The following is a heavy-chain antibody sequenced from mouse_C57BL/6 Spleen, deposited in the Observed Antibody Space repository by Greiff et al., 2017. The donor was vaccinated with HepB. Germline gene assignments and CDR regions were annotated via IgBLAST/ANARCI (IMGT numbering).Heavy chain of an antibody. D-gene: IGHD4-1*01. Sequence: EVRLVESGGDLVKPGGSLKLSCAASGFTFSSYGMSWVRQTPDKRLEWVATISSGGSYTYYPDSVKGRFTISRDNAKNTLYLQMSSLKSEDTAMYYCARPSWDVGGIFDYWGQGTTLTVSS. J-gene: IGHJ2*01. CDR1: GFTFSSYG. CDR2: ISSGGSYT. V-gene: IGHV5-6*01. CDR3: ARPSWDVGGIFDY.